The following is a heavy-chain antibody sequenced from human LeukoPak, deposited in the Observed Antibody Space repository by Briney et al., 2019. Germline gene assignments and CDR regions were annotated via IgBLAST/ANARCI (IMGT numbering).Heavy chain of an antibody. CDR1: GFTFSSYS. CDR3: ARDRRAPGEKAFDI. J-gene: IGHJ3*02. Sequence: PGGSLRLSCAASGFTFSSYSMNWVRRAPGKGLEWVSYISSSSSTIYYADSVKGRFTISRDNAKNSLYLQMNSLRAEDTAVYYCARDRRAPGEKAFDIWGQGTMVTVSS. D-gene: IGHD3-10*01. CDR2: ISSSSSTI. V-gene: IGHV3-48*01.